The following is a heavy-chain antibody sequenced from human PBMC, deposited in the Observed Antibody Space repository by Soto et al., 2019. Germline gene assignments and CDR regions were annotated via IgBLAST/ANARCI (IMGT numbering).Heavy chain of an antibody. V-gene: IGHV4-31*03. CDR1: GGSISSGYYF. CDR2: ISYSGST. D-gene: IGHD2-21*01. Sequence: QVQLQESGPGLVKPSQTLSLTCTVSGGSISSGYYFCTWIRQLPGKGLEWIGYISYSGSTQYNPSLKSRVTMSVYTSEIQFSLKLSSVTAADTAVYYCARESDWPRGYFESWGQGALVTVSS. J-gene: IGHJ4*02. CDR3: ARESDWPRGYFES.